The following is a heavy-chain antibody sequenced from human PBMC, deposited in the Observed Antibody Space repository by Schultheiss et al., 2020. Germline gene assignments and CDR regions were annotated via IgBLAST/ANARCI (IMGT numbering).Heavy chain of an antibody. CDR3: AKDPRPLRGLGYLDF. CDR1: GFTFSSYA. D-gene: IGHD2-15*01. Sequence: GESLKISCAASGFTFSSYAMSWVRQAPGKGLEWVSVISDSGDSKYYADSVKGRFTISRDNSKNTLYLQMSSLRAEDTAVYHCAKDPRPLRGLGYLDFWGQGTLVTVSS. V-gene: IGHV3-23*01. J-gene: IGHJ4*02. CDR2: ISDSGDSK.